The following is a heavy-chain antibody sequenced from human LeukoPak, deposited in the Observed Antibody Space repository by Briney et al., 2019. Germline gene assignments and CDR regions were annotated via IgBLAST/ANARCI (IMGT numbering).Heavy chain of an antibody. D-gene: IGHD3-22*01. J-gene: IGHJ3*02. V-gene: IGHV5-10-1*01. CDR2: IDPSDSYA. Sequence: GESLKISCKCSGYSFTNYWISWVRQMPGKGLEWMGKIDPSDSYANYSPSFQGHVTNSADKSITTAYLQWGSLKASDTAMYYCARDYYDSSGSDAFDIWGQGTMVTVYS. CDR3: ARDYYDSSGSDAFDI. CDR1: GYSFTNYW.